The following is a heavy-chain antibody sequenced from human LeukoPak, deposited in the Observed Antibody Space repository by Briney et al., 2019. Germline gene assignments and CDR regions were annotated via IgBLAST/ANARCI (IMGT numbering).Heavy chain of an antibody. D-gene: IGHD3-22*01. CDR1: GYTFTGYY. V-gene: IGHV1-2*06. CDR3: ARSLPGHYYDSSGYYGWFDP. CDR2: INPNSGGT. J-gene: IGHJ5*02. Sequence: ASVKVSCKASGYTFTGYYMHWVRQAPGQGLEWMGRINPNSGGTNYAQKFQGRVTMTRDTSISTAYMELSRLRSDDTAVYYCARSLPGHYYDSSGYYGWFDPWGQGTLVTVSS.